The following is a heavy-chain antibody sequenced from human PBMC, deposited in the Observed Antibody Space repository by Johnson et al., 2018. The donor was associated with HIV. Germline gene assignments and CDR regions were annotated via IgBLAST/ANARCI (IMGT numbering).Heavy chain of an antibody. CDR2: ISYDGSNK. CDR1: GFTFSSYA. V-gene: IGHV3-30*14. D-gene: IGHD1-1*01. Sequence: QVQLVESGGGVVQPGRSLRLSCAASGFTFSSYAMHWVRQAPGKGLEWVAVISYDGSNKYYADSVKGRFTISRENAKNSLYLQMNNLRAGDTAVYYCARETGTHAFDIWGQGTMVTVSS. CDR3: ARETGTHAFDI. J-gene: IGHJ3*02.